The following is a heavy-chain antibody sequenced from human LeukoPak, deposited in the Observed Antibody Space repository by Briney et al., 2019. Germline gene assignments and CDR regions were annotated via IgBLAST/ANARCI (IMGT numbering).Heavy chain of an antibody. D-gene: IGHD6-19*01. V-gene: IGHV3-30-3*01. J-gene: IGHJ4*02. CDR2: ISYDGSNK. CDR1: GFTFSSYA. Sequence: PGGSLRLSCAASGFTFSSYAMHWVRQAPGKGLEWVAVISYDGSNKYYADSVKGRFTIFRDNAKNSLYLQMNSLRAEDTAVYYCARDAYSSGQELDYWGQGTLVTVSS. CDR3: ARDAYSSGQELDY.